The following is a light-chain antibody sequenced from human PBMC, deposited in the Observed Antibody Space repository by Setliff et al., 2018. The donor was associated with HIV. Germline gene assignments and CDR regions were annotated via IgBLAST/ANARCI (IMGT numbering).Light chain of an antibody. V-gene: IGLV1-51*01. CDR1: SSNIGNNY. CDR2: DNN. J-gene: IGLJ3*02. CDR3: GTWDSSLSAV. Sequence: QSVLTQPPSVSAAPGQKVTISCSGSSSNIGNNYVSWYQQLPGTAPKLLIYDNNKRPSGIPDRFSGSKSGTSATLGITGLQTGDGADYYCGTWDSSLSAVFGGGTKVTVL.